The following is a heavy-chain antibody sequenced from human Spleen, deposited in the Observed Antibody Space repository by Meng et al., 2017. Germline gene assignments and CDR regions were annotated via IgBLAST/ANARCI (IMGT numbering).Heavy chain of an antibody. CDR3: AHMSRYSYDVPFDY. V-gene: IGHV2-5*02. Sequence: QIYLKGSGPQQVKPTQTLTLTCTFSGFSLSTSGVGVGWSRQRPVKALEWLALIYWDDDKRYSPSLKSRLTITKDTSKIQVVLTMTNMDPVDTATYYCAHMSRYSYDVPFDYWGQGTLVTVSS. D-gene: IGHD5-18*01. CDR1: GFSLSTSGVG. J-gene: IGHJ4*02. CDR2: IYWDDDK.